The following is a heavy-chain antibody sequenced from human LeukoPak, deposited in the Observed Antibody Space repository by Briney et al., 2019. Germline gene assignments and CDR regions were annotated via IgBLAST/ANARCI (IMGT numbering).Heavy chain of an antibody. CDR2: INSDGRST. CDR1: GFTFSSYW. V-gene: IGHV3-74*01. D-gene: IGHD6-19*01. J-gene: IGHJ4*02. CDR3: ARDNSSGYDY. Sequence: GSLRLSRAASGFTFSSYWMHWVRQAPGKGQVWVSRINSDGRSTSYADSVRGRFTISRDNAKNTLYLQMNSLRAEDTAVYFCARDNSSGYDYWGQGTLVTVSS.